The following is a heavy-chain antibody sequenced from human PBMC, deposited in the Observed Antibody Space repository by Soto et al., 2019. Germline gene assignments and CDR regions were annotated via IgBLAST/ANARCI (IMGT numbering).Heavy chain of an antibody. CDR2: ITGSGGST. V-gene: IGHV3-23*01. Sequence: PGGSLRLSCAASGFTFSAYALSWVRQAPGKGLEWVSDITGSGGSTYYADSVKGRFTISRDNSKNTVYLQMNSLRAEDTAVYYCAKKDYYDSRGSFDYWGQGTLVTVSS. J-gene: IGHJ4*02. CDR3: AKKDYYDSRGSFDY. CDR1: GFTFSAYA. D-gene: IGHD3-22*01.